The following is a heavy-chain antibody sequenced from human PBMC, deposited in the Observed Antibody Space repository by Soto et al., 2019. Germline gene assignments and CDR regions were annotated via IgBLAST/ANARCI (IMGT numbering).Heavy chain of an antibody. J-gene: IGHJ4*02. D-gene: IGHD2-21*01. CDR3: ARDGEGF. CDR2: INTDGSIT. CDR1: GFNFRSNW. Sequence: EVQLVETGGGLIQPGGSLRLSCAASGFNFRSNWMHWVRRVPGRGLVWVSRINTDGSITDYVDSVKGRFTISRDNAEKMLYLQMNDLGVEDTAVYYCARDGEGFWGQGTLVTVSS. V-gene: IGHV3-74*01.